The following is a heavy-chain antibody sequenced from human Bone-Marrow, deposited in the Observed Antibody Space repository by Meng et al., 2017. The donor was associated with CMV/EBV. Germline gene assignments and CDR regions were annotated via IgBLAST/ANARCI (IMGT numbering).Heavy chain of an antibody. J-gene: IGHJ4*02. CDR2: INPNSGAT. Sequence: ASVKVSCKASGYTFTNYYMHWVRQAPGQGLEWMGWINPNSGATNYAQKFQGRVTLTRDTSISTAYMELRSLRSDDTAVYYCARSPSELDYWGQGTLVTVSS. V-gene: IGHV1-2*02. CDR1: GYTFTNYY. CDR3: ARSPSELDY. D-gene: IGHD1-14*01.